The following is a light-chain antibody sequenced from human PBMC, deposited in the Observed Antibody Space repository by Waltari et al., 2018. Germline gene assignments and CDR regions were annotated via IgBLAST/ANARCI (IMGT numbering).Light chain of an antibody. V-gene: IGLV2-11*01. J-gene: IGLJ1*01. Sequence: SALTQPRSVSGSPGQSVTISCTGSNSDIGAYNYVSWYQQHPGRAPKRMIYDVNKRPSGVPRRCSGSKAGNTASLTISGLQAEDETDYYCSSYAGGSLFVFGDGTTVTVL. CDR1: NSDIGAYNY. CDR2: DVN. CDR3: SSYAGGSLFV.